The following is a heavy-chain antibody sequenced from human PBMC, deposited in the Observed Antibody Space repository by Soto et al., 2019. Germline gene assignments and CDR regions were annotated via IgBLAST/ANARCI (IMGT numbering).Heavy chain of an antibody. CDR1: GGSISSGGYY. V-gene: IGHV4-31*03. CDR3: AREIYYDFWSGYSYFDY. D-gene: IGHD3-3*01. CDR2: IYYSGST. Sequence: PSETLSLACTVSGGSISSGGYYWSWIRQHPGKGLEWIGYIYYSGSTYYNPSLKSRVTISVDTSKNQFSLKLSSVTAADTAVYYCAREIYYDFWSGYSYFDYWGQGTLVTVSS. J-gene: IGHJ4*02.